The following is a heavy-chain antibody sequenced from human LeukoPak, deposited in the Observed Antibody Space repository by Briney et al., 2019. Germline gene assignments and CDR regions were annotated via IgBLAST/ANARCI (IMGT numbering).Heavy chain of an antibody. CDR3: ARVGYQLLSYYYYGMDV. J-gene: IGHJ6*02. Sequence: GSVKVSCKASGYTFTSYDINWVRQATGQGLEWMGWMNPNSGNTRYAQKFQGRVTMTRNTSISTAYMELSSLRSEDTAVYYCARVGYQLLSYYYYGMDVWGQGTTVTVSS. CDR1: GYTFTSYD. D-gene: IGHD2-2*01. CDR2: MNPNSGNT. V-gene: IGHV1-8*01.